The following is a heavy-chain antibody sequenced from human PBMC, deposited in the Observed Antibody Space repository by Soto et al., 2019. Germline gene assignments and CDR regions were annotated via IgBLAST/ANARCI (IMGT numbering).Heavy chain of an antibody. CDR3: ARSGGVVRGVIMYYYYGMDV. D-gene: IGHD3-10*01. J-gene: IGHJ6*02. CDR2: INHSGST. Sequence: PSETLSLACGVYGWSFSGYYWSGIRQPPGKGLEWIGEINHSGSTNYNPSLKSRVTISVDTSKNQFSLKLSSVTAADTALYYCARSGGVVRGVIMYYYYGMDVWGQGTTVT. V-gene: IGHV4-34*01. CDR1: GWSFSGYY.